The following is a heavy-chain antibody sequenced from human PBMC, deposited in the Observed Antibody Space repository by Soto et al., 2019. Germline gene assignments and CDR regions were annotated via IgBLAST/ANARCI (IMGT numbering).Heavy chain of an antibody. CDR2: IWYDGSNK. CDR1: GFTFSSYG. J-gene: IGHJ4*02. V-gene: IGHV3-33*01. Sequence: GGSLRLSCAASGFTFSSYGMHWVRQAPGKGLEWVAVIWYDGSNKYYADSVKGRFTISRDNSKNTLYLQMNSLRAEDTAVYYCARDGYSSGWDFDYWGQGTPVTVSS. CDR3: ARDGYSSGWDFDY. D-gene: IGHD6-19*01.